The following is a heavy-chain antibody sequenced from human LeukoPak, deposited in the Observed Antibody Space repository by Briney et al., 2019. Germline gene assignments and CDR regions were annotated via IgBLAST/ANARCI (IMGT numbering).Heavy chain of an antibody. Sequence: GGSLRLSCVGSGFTFSSYNMNWVRQAPGKGLEWVSYISSSGSNVYYADSVRGRFTISRDNARNSLYLQMAGLTAEDTALYYCTRALDSVLDVWGNGTTVTVSS. CDR1: GFTFSSYN. D-gene: IGHD3/OR15-3a*01. V-gene: IGHV3-48*01. CDR3: TRALDSVLDV. CDR2: ISSSGSNV. J-gene: IGHJ6*04.